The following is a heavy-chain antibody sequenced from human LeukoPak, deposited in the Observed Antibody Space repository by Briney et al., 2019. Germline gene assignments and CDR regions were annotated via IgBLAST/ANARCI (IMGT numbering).Heavy chain of an antibody. CDR2: IKVDESEK. Sequence: PGGSLRLSCTASGFTFSDYWMSWVRQAPGKGLEWVANIKVDESEKYYVDSVKGRFTISRDNAKNSLYLQMNSLRAEDTAVYYCARARVGRWPNYYYYMDVWGKGTTVTVSS. CDR3: ARARVGRWPNYYYYMDV. D-gene: IGHD4-23*01. J-gene: IGHJ6*03. V-gene: IGHV3-7*04. CDR1: GFTFSDYW.